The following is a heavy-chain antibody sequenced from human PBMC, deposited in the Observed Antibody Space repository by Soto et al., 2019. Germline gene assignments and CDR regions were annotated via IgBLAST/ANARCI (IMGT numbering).Heavy chain of an antibody. CDR1: GFTFSSYA. CDR2: FRGDGTGA. J-gene: IGHJ1*01. CDR3: AREKYFQH. Sequence: GGSLRLSCAASGFTFSSYAMSWVRQAPGKGLEWVSAFRGDGTGAHYADSVKGRFTISRDNSKNTLYLQMNSLRAEDTAVYYCAREKYFQHWGQGTLVTVSS. V-gene: IGHV3-23*01.